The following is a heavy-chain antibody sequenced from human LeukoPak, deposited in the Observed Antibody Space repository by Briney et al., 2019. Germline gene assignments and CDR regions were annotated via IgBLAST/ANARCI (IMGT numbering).Heavy chain of an antibody. Sequence: SETLSLTCAVYGGSFSGYYWSWIRQPPGKGLEWIGEINHSGSTNYNPSLKSRVTISVDTSKNQFSLKLSSVTAADTAVYYCARAYGGNSQYFQHWGQGTLVTVSS. CDR3: ARAYGGNSQYFQH. D-gene: IGHD4-23*01. V-gene: IGHV4-34*01. J-gene: IGHJ1*01. CDR2: INHSGST. CDR1: GGSFSGYY.